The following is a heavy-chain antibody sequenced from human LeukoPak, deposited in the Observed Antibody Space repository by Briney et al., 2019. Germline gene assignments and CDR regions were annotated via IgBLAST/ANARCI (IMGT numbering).Heavy chain of an antibody. J-gene: IGHJ6*03. CDR3: AGGGYCSSTSCYYYYYMDV. CDR2: ISSSGSTI. D-gene: IGHD2-2*03. V-gene: IGHV3-11*04. Sequence: KTGRSLRLSCAASGFTFSDYYMSWIRQAPGKGLEWVSYISSSGSTIYYADSVKGRFTISRDNAKNSLYLQMNSLRAEDTAVYYCAGGGYCSSTSCYYYYYMDVWGKGTTVTISS. CDR1: GFTFSDYY.